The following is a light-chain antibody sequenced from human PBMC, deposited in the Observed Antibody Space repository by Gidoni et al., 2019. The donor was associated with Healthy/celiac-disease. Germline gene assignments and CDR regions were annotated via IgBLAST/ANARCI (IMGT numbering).Light chain of an antibody. J-gene: IGKJ1*01. CDR3: QQSYSTPPWT. Sequence: DIQMTQSQSSVSASVGNRVTITCRASQSISSYLNWYQQKPGKAPKLLIYAASSLQSGVPSRFSGSGSGTDFTLTISSLQPEDFATYYCQQSYSTPPWTFGQGTKVEIK. CDR1: QSISSY. V-gene: IGKV1-39*01. CDR2: AAS.